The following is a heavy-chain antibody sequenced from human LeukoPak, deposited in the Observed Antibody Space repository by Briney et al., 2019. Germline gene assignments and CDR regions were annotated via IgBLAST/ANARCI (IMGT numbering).Heavy chain of an antibody. CDR3: ASGVRGVIRFDY. D-gene: IGHD3-10*01. CDR2: IYYSGST. J-gene: IGHJ4*02. V-gene: IGHV4-31*03. Sequence: PSETLSLTCTVSGGSISSGGYYWSWIRQHPEEGLEWIGYIYYSGSTYYNPSLKSRVTISVDTSKNQFSLKLSSVTAADTAVYYCASGVRGVIRFDYWGQGTLVTVSS. CDR1: GGSISSGGYY.